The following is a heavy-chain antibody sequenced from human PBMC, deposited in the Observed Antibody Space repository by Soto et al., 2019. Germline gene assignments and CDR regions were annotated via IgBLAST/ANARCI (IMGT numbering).Heavy chain of an antibody. J-gene: IGHJ4*02. CDR2: MYPGDYDT. V-gene: IGHV5-51*01. CDR3: ARTISGTIPPHHFDY. Sequence: GKSLKISCKGSGYSFNNYWIGWVRQMPGKGLEWMGIMYPGDYDTRYSPSFQGEVTISVDKSITTAYLQWSSLKASDTAMYYCARTISGTIPPHHFDYRGQGTLVTVSS. D-gene: IGHD1-7*01. CDR1: GYSFNNYW.